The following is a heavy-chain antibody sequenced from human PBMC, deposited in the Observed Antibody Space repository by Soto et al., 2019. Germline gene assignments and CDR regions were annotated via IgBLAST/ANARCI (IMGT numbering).Heavy chain of an antibody. CDR2: IQREIDGGTA. Sequence: EVQLVASGGGLVKPGESLRLSCAASGFTLTNARMTWVRQAPGKGLEWVGRIQREIDGGTADYPAAVKGRFTISRDDSKTTLHLQLNSLKTEDTAVYYCTTDYGWAFGIWGQGTMVTVFS. CDR3: TTDYGWAFGI. D-gene: IGHD4-17*01. J-gene: IGHJ3*02. CDR1: GFTLTNAR. V-gene: IGHV3-15*01.